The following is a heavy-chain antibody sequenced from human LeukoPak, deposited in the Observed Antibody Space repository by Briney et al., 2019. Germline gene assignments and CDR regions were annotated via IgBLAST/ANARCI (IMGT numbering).Heavy chain of an antibody. CDR1: GGSISSGGYY. CDR3: ASQTLSDAFNI. CDR2: IYYSGST. V-gene: IGHV4-31*03. Sequence: SETLSLTCTVSGGSISSGGYYWSWIRQHLGKGLEWIGYIYYSGSTYYKPSLKSRVTISVDTSKNQFSLKLSSVTAADTAVYYCASQTLSDAFNIWGQGTLVTVSS. J-gene: IGHJ3*02.